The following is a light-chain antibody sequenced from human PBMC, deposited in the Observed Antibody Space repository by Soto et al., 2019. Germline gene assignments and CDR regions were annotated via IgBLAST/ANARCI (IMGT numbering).Light chain of an antibody. CDR2: LRS. CDR1: QSLLHSNGNNY. Sequence: EIVMTQSPLSPPVTPGEPASISCRSSQSLLHSNGNNYVDWYLQKPGQSPQLLIYLRSIRASGVPDRFSGSGSGTDFTLKISRVEAEDVGIYYCMQALQTPLTFGGGTKVEIK. V-gene: IGKV2-28*01. J-gene: IGKJ4*01. CDR3: MQALQTPLT.